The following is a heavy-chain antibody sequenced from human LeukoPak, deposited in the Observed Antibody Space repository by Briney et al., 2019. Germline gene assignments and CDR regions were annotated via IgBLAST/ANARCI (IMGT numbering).Heavy chain of an antibody. CDR3: ARGYCSSTSCYAFDI. CDR1: GVTFSSNS. J-gene: IGHJ3*02. Sequence: GGSLRVSCAAPGVTFSSNSMKWVRQAPGKGLEWVSSISSSSYIYYADSVKGRFTISRDNAKNSLYLQMNSLRAEDTAVYYCARGYCSSTSCYAFDIWGQGTMVTVSS. V-gene: IGHV3-21*01. D-gene: IGHD2-2*01. CDR2: ISSSSYI.